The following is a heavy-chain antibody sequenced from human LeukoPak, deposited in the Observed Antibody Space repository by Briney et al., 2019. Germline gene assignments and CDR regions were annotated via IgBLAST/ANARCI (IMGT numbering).Heavy chain of an antibody. CDR3: ARGRSSSSGGDY. CDR2: ISWNSGSI. V-gene: IGHV3-48*04. CDR1: GFTVSSNS. J-gene: IGHJ4*02. D-gene: IGHD6-6*01. Sequence: PGGSLRLSCTVSGFTVSSNSMSWVRQAPGKGLEWVSGISWNSGSIGYADSVKGRFTISRDNAKNSLYLQMNSLRAEDTAVYYCARGRSSSSGGDYWGQGTLVTVSS.